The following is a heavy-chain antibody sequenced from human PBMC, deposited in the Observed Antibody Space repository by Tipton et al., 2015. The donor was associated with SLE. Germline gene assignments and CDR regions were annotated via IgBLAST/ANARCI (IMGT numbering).Heavy chain of an antibody. CDR3: ARDGPGSFYMDV. CDR1: GGSLRSGSYH. D-gene: IGHD1-14*01. Sequence: TLSLTCTVSGGSLRSGSYHWSWIRQPAGKGLEWIGRIHASGSTHYNPSLKSRVSISVDTSKNQFSLNLSSVTAADTAVYYCARDGPGSFYMDVWGKGTTGTVAS. J-gene: IGHJ6*03. CDR2: IHASGST. V-gene: IGHV4-61*02.